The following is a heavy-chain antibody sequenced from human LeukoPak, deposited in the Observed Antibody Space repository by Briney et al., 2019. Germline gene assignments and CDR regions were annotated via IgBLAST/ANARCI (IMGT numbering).Heavy chain of an antibody. CDR2: IKQDGSEK. Sequence: GSLRLSCAASGFTFSSYWMSWVRQAPGKGLEWVANIKQDGSEKYYVDSVKGRFTISRDNAKNSLYLQMNSLRAEDTAVYYCARGAMVIGYYYYYYMDVWGKGTTVTVSS. CDR3: ARGAMVIGYYYYYYMDV. V-gene: IGHV3-7*01. J-gene: IGHJ6*03. D-gene: IGHD5-18*01. CDR1: GFTFSSYW.